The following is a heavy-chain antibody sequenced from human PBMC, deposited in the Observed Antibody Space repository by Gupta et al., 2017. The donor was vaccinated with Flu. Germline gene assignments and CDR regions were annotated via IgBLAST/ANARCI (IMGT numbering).Heavy chain of an antibody. CDR2: ISSSSIYI. V-gene: IGHV3-21*01. CDR1: GFSFSGYS. J-gene: IGHJ6*02. CDR3: ARVVGDIKGFGMDV. Sequence: GFSFSGYSMNWVRQAPGKGLEWVSSISSSSIYIYYVDSVKGRFTVSRDNAKNSLYLQMNSLRAEDTAVYYCARVVGDIKGFGMDVWGQGTTVTVSS. D-gene: IGHD3-16*01.